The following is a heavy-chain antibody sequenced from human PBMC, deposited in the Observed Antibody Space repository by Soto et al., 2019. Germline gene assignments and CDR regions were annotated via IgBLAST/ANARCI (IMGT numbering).Heavy chain of an antibody. D-gene: IGHD2-21*02. J-gene: IGHJ5*02. CDR2: ISGSGGST. V-gene: IGHV3-23*01. CDR3: ARDRRVTGPEGFDP. CDR1: GFTFSSYA. Sequence: GGSLRLSCAASGFTFSSYAMSWVRQAPGKGLEWVSAISGSGGSTYYADSVKGRFTISRDNAKNSLYLQMNSLRAEDTAVYYCARDRRVTGPEGFDPWGQGTLVTVSS.